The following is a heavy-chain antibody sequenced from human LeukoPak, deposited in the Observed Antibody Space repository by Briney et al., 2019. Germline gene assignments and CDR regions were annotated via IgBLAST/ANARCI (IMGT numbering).Heavy chain of an antibody. V-gene: IGHV2-70*11. CDR3: ARTYGDYSSYYYYYYMDV. CDR1: GFSLSTRGMG. D-gene: IGHD4-17*01. Sequence: GSGPTLVNPTQTLTLTCTFSGFSLSTRGMGVTWIRQPPGKALEWLARIDWDDDKYFSTSLKTRLTISRDTSKNQVVLTMTNMDPVDTATYYCARTYGDYSSYYYYYYMDVWGKGTTVTIS. CDR2: IDWDDDK. J-gene: IGHJ6*03.